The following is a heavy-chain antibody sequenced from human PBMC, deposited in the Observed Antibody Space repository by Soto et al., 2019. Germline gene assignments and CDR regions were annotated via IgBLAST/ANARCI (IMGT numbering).Heavy chain of an antibody. D-gene: IGHD3-22*01. CDR2: MYYSGGT. V-gene: IGHV4-39*07. CDR1: GCSISSSGYY. CDR3: ARAGRGYDP. J-gene: IGHJ5*02. Sequence: SETLSLTCTFSGCSISSSGYYWGWIRQPPGKGLEWIGYMYYSGGTYYNPSLKSRVTISIDTSKNRFSLKLRSVTAADTAVYYCARAGRGYDPWGQGTLVTVSS.